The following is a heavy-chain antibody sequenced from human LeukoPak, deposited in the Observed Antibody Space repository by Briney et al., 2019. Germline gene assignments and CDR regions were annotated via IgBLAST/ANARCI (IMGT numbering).Heavy chain of an antibody. D-gene: IGHD6-13*01. CDR1: GFTFDDYA. CDR3: AKDIGYSSSSGYMDV. Sequence: PGGSLRLSRAASGFTFDDYAVHWVRQAPGKGLEWVSGISWNSGSIGYADSVKGRFTISRDNAKNSLYLQMNSLRAEDMALYYCAKDIGYSSSSGYMDVWGKGTTVTVSS. CDR2: ISWNSGSI. V-gene: IGHV3-9*03. J-gene: IGHJ6*03.